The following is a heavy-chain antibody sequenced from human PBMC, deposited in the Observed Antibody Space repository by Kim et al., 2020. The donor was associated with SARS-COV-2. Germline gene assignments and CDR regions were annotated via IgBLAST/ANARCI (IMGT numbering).Heavy chain of an antibody. Sequence: GGSLRHSCAASGFTFSDYYMSWIRQAPGKGLEWVSYISSSGSTIYYADSVKGRFTISRDNAKNSLYLQMNSLRAEDTAVYYCARCQAEFVLVVYAISYFDYWGQGTLVTVSS. D-gene: IGHD2-8*02. V-gene: IGHV3-11*01. CDR1: GFTFSDYY. CDR3: ARCQAEFVLVVYAISYFDY. CDR2: ISSSGSTI. J-gene: IGHJ4*02.